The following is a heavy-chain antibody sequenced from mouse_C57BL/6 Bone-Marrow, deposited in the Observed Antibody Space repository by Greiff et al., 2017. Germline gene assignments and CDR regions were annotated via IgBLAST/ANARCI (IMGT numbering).Heavy chain of an antibody. CDR2: ISSGGSYT. Sequence: EVQVVESGGDLVKPGGSLKLSCAASGFTFSSYGMSWVRQTPDKRLEWVATISSGGSYTYYPDSVKGRFTISRDNAKNTLYLQMSSLESEDTAMYYCAGPNWAFAYWGQGTLVTVSA. D-gene: IGHD4-1*01. J-gene: IGHJ3*01. V-gene: IGHV5-6*01. CDR3: AGPNWAFAY. CDR1: GFTFSSYG.